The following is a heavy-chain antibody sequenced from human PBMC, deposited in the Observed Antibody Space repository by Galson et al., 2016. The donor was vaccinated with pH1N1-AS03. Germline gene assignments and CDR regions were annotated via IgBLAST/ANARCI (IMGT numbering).Heavy chain of an antibody. V-gene: IGHV1-2*02. CDR1: GYTFTDYY. CDR2: INPNTGGT. CDR3: ARDFIYDVLTNMDY. Sequence: SVKVSCKASGYTFTDYYLHWVRQAPGQGLEWMAWINPNTGGTNYAQKFQGRVTTTRDTSISTAYMELSRLRSDDTAVYYCARDFIYDVLTNMDYWGQGTLVTVSS. D-gene: IGHD3-9*01. J-gene: IGHJ4*02.